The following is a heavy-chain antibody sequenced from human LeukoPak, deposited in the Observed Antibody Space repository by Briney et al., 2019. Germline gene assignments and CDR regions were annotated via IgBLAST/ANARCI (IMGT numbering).Heavy chain of an antibody. CDR3: ARAREMTKDY. D-gene: IGHD5-24*01. CDR2: ISSSSSYI. J-gene: IGHJ4*02. Sequence: GGSLRLSCAASGFTFSSYSMNWVRQAPGKGLEWVSSISSSSSYIYYADSVKGRFTISRENAKNSLYLQMNSLRAEDTAVYYCARAREMTKDYWGQGTLVTVSS. CDR1: GFTFSSYS. V-gene: IGHV3-21*01.